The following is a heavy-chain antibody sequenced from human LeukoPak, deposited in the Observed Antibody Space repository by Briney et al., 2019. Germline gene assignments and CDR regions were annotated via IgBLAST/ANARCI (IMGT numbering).Heavy chain of an antibody. V-gene: IGHV3-23*01. CDR1: GIAFNNYD. CDR2: ISGSGGST. D-gene: IGHD6-13*01. CDR3: AKEGGSSWYYFDF. Sequence: GGSLRLSCAASGIAFNNYDMNWVRQAPGKGLEWVSAISGSGGSTHYAVSVKGRFTISRDNSKNTLYLQMNSLRAEDTAVYYCAKEGGSSWYYFDFWGQGTLVTVSS. J-gene: IGHJ4*02.